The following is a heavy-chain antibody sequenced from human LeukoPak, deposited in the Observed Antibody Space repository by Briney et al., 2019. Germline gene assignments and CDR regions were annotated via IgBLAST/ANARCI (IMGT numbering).Heavy chain of an antibody. V-gene: IGHV4-34*01. J-gene: IGHJ3*02. Sequence: SETLSLTCAVYGGSFSGYYWSWIRQPPGKGLEWIGEINHSGSTNYNPSLKSQVTISVDTSKNQFSLKLSSVTAADTAVYYCARGPSRLYFLFHVGNAFDIWGQGTMVTVSS. CDR1: GGSFSGYY. CDR3: ARGPSRLYFLFHVGNAFDI. CDR2: INHSGST. D-gene: IGHD2/OR15-2a*01.